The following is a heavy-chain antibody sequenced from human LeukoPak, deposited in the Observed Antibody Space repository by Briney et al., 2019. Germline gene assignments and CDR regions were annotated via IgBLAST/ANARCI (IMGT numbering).Heavy chain of an antibody. D-gene: IGHD3-3*01. V-gene: IGHV1-69*04. Sequence: GASVKVSCKASGGTFSSYAISWVRQAPGQGLEWMGRIIPILGIAHYAQKFQGRVTITADKSTSTAYMELSSLRSEDTAVYYCARDRYYDFWSGRSYYFDYWGQGTLVTVSS. CDR2: IIPILGIA. J-gene: IGHJ4*02. CDR1: GGTFSSYA. CDR3: ARDRYYDFWSGRSYYFDY.